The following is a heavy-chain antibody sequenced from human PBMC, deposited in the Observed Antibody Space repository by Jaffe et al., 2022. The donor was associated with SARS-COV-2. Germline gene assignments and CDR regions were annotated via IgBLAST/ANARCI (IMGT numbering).Heavy chain of an antibody. D-gene: IGHD6-19*01. CDR3: AKDSYSDLGSGWYHYYGMDV. V-gene: IGHV3-23*01. Sequence: EVQLLESGGGLVQPGGSLRLSCAASGFTFSSYAMSWVRQAPGKGLEWVSAISGSGGSTYYADSVKGRFTISRDNSKNTLYLQMNSLRAEDTAVYYCAKDSYSDLGSGWYHYYGMDVWGQGTTVTVSS. J-gene: IGHJ6*02. CDR2: ISGSGGST. CDR1: GFTFSSYA.